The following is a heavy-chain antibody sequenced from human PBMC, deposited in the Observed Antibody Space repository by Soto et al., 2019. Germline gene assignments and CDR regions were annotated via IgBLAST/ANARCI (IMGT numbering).Heavy chain of an antibody. CDR1: GVTFSSYA. Sequence: GGSLILSCASSGVTFSSYAMHWVRQAPGKGVEWVAVISYDGSNKYYADSVKGRFTISRDNSKNTLYLQMNSLRAEDTAVYYCARDGSNYDFWSGYYPVFDYWGQGTLVTVSS. CDR2: ISYDGSNK. CDR3: ARDGSNYDFWSGYYPVFDY. V-gene: IGHV3-30-3*01. D-gene: IGHD3-3*01. J-gene: IGHJ4*02.